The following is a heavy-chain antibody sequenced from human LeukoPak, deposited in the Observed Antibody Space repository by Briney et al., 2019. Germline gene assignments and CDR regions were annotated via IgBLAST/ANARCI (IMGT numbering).Heavy chain of an antibody. CDR3: ARVPRRRVGFDY. V-gene: IGHV1-2*02. D-gene: IGHD1-26*01. CDR1: GYAFTGYY. CDR2: INPNSGGT. Sequence: ASVKVSCKASGYAFTGYYMHWVRQAPGQGLEWMGWINPNSGGTNYAQKFQGRVTMTRDTSISTAYMELSRLRSDDTAVYYCARVPRRRVGFDYWGQGTLVTVSS. J-gene: IGHJ4*02.